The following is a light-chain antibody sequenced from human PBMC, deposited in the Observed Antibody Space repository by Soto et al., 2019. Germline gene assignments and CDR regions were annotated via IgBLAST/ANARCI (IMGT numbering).Light chain of an antibody. J-gene: IGKJ5*01. CDR2: WAS. CDR3: QQYYSTPRT. Sequence: IVMTQCPDSLAVAPGERATINCKSSQSFLYSSNNKNYLAWYQQKPGQPPKLLIYWASTRDSGVPDRFSGGGSGTDFTLTISSLQAADVAVYYCQQYYSTPRTFGQGTRLEI. CDR1: QSFLYSSNNKNY. V-gene: IGKV4-1*01.